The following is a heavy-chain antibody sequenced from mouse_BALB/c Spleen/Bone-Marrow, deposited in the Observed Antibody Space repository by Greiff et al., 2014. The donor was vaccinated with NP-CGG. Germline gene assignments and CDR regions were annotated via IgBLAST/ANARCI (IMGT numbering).Heavy chain of an antibody. D-gene: IGHD1-1*01. Sequence: EVQLVESGAELVKPGASVKLSCTASGFNIKDTYTHWVKQRPGQGLEWIGRIEPANDNARYDPKFQGKATITADTSSNTAYLQLSSLTSEDTAVYYCARKLRLYAMDYWGQGTSVTVSS. V-gene: IGHV14-3*02. J-gene: IGHJ4*01. CDR3: ARKLRLYAMDY. CDR1: GFNIKDTY. CDR2: IEPANDNA.